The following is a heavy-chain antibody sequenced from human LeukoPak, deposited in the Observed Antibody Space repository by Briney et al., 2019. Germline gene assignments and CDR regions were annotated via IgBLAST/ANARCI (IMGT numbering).Heavy chain of an antibody. CDR2: IRYDGSNK. D-gene: IGHD3-16*01. J-gene: IGHJ4*02. CDR1: GFTFSIYG. CDR3: AKTRLGAARYYFDY. V-gene: IGHV3-30*02. Sequence: GGSLRLSCAASGFTFSIYGMHWVRQAPGKGLEWVAFIRYDGSNKYYADSVKGRFTISRDNSKNTLYLQMNSLRAEDTAVYYCAKTRLGAARYYFDYWGQGTLVTVSS.